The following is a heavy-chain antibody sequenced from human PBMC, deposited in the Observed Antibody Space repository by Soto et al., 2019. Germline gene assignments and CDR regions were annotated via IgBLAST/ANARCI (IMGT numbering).Heavy chain of an antibody. Sequence: SETLSLTCAVYGGSFSGYYWSWIRQPPGKGLEWIGEINHSGSTNYNPSLKSRVTISVDTSKNRFSLKLSSVTAADTAVYYCARDVVTYYYGSGSYYYYYYGMDVWGQGTTVTVSS. D-gene: IGHD3-10*01. CDR2: INHSGST. CDR3: ARDVVTYYYGSGSYYYYYYGMDV. V-gene: IGHV4-34*01. CDR1: GGSFSGYY. J-gene: IGHJ6*02.